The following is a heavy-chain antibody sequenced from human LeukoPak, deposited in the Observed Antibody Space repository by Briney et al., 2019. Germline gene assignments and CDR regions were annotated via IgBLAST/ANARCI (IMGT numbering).Heavy chain of an antibody. CDR2: IGGGGGST. D-gene: IGHD3-22*01. V-gene: IGHV3-23*01. CDR3: AKDSRGWHRPIDC. Sequence: PGGSLRLSCAASGFTFSSYAMSWVRQAPGKGLEWVSGIGGGGGSTFYAESVKGRFTISRDNSKNTLYLQMSSLRAEDTAVYYCAKDSRGWHRPIDCWGQGALVTVSS. CDR1: GFTFSSYA. J-gene: IGHJ4*02.